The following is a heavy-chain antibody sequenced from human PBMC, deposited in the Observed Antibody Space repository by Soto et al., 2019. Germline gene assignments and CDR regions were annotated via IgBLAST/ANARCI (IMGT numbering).Heavy chain of an antibody. J-gene: IGHJ4*02. D-gene: IGHD3-10*01. V-gene: IGHV4-4*02. CDR3: ARRPVRVGEWTPGPLDS. Sequence: QVQLRETGPGLVKPSGTLSLICSVSGGSLGTSNWWSWGRQPPGTGLQWRGDIYETGRTKYNPSLQSRLTIAVDESKTQFSLKVSSVTAADTAVDYCARRPVRVGEWTPGPLDSWGQGNLVIVSS. CDR1: GGSLGTSNW. CDR2: IYETGRT.